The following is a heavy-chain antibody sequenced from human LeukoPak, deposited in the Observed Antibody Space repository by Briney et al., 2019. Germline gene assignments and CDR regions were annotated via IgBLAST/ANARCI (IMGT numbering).Heavy chain of an antibody. CDR3: GRGGAYSSSSQVDS. Sequence: PGGSLRLSCAASGFTFSTYGMTWVRQAPGKGLEWVSSISSSSTYIYYADSVKGRFTISRDNAKHSLYLQMNSLRAEDTAVYYCGRGGAYSSSSQVDSWGQGALVTVSS. CDR2: ISSSSTYI. J-gene: IGHJ4*02. V-gene: IGHV3-21*01. CDR1: GFTFSTYG. D-gene: IGHD6-6*01.